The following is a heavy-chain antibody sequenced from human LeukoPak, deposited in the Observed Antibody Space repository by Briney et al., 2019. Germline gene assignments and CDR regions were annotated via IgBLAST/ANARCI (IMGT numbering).Heavy chain of an antibody. CDR3: ARPNHCSSTNCNDAFDV. Sequence: PSETLSLTCAVYGESFSGYYWTWIRQPPGKGLVWIGDINHSGSSNYNPSLKSRVTISVDTSKNQFSLKLSSVTAADTAVYYCARPNHCSSTNCNDAFDVWGQGTMVTVSS. D-gene: IGHD2-2*01. V-gene: IGHV4-34*01. J-gene: IGHJ3*01. CDR1: GESFSGYY. CDR2: INHSGSS.